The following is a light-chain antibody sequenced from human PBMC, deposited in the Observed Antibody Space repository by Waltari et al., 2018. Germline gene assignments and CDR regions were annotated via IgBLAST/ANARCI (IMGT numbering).Light chain of an antibody. CDR2: DAS. J-gene: IGKJ1*01. V-gene: IGKV3-15*01. CDR3: QQYSATPPT. CDR1: QRIKNN. Sequence: ETVMTQSPATLSVYPGERATLSCRASQRIKNNLAWYQQKGGQAPRLLLFDASTRATGISARFSGSGYGTEFTLTISSLQSEDFAVYYCQQYSATPPTFGQGTKVEIK.